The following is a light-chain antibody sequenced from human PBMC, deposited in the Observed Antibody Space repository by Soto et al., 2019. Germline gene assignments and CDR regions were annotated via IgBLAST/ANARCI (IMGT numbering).Light chain of an antibody. Sequence: EIVMTQSTDTLSVSPGERATLSCRASQSFRGLLAWYQQKPGQAPRLLIYDAYNRATGIPPRFSGSGSGTDFTLTISSLEPEESAVYYCQQRHMWPIPFGQGTRLEIK. CDR3: QQRHMWPIP. J-gene: IGKJ5*01. CDR1: QSFRGL. V-gene: IGKV3-11*01. CDR2: DAY.